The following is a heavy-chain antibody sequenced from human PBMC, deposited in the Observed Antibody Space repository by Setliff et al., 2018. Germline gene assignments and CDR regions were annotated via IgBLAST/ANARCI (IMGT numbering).Heavy chain of an antibody. V-gene: IGHV4-39*01. D-gene: IGHD2-15*01. Sequence: SETLSLTCTVSGGSVSNSGFFWGWLRPAPGKGLEWIGNIYDSGSSNYNASLKSRLIITRDTSKNQISLKLTCVTAADTAVYYCGRGFSRIEGWGNWFDPWGQGILVTVSS. CDR2: IYDSGSS. CDR3: GRGFSRIEGWGNWFDP. CDR1: GGSVSNSGFF. J-gene: IGHJ5*02.